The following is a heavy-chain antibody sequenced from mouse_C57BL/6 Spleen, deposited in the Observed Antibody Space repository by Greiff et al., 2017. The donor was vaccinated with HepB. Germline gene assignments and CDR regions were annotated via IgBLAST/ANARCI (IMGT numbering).Heavy chain of an antibody. CDR1: GFTFSDYY. D-gene: IGHD2-4*01. J-gene: IGHJ1*03. CDR3: ARQGYDYDGDWYFDV. Sequence: VQLKESGGGLVQPGGSLKLSCAASGFTFSDYYMYWVRQTPEKRLEWVAYISNGGGSTYYPDTVKGRFTISRDNAKNTLYLQMSRRKYEDTAMYYCARQGYDYDGDWYFDVWGTGTTVTVSS. V-gene: IGHV5-12*01. CDR2: ISNGGGST.